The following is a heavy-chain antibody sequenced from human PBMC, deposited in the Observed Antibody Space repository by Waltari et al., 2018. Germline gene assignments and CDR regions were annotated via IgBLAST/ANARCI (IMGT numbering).Heavy chain of an antibody. D-gene: IGHD3-16*02. Sequence: QVQLVESGGGVVQPGKSLRLSCAASGLTFSSHGMHWVRQAPGKGLEWVALIWYDGSNKYYADSVKGRFTISRDNSKNTLYLQMNSLRAEDTAVYYCARGIGVWGSYRYTRTDHWGQGTLVIVSS. CDR3: ARGIGVWGSYRYTRTDH. J-gene: IGHJ4*02. CDR1: GLTFSSHG. V-gene: IGHV3-33*01. CDR2: IWYDGSNK.